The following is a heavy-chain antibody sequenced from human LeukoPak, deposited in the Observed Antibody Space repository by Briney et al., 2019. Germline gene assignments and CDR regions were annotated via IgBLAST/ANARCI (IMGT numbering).Heavy chain of an antibody. J-gene: IGHJ3*02. CDR3: ARGRYCSADICSGGDAFDI. V-gene: IGHV4-4*07. Sequence: SETLSLTCTVSGGSISRYYWSWIPQPAGKGLEWIGRIYPRGSTNDNPSLKTRVTMSVDTSKNQFSLKLTSVTAADTAVYYCARGRYCSADICSGGDAFDIWGQGTMVSVSS. CDR2: IYPRGST. CDR1: GGSISRYY. D-gene: IGHD2-15*01.